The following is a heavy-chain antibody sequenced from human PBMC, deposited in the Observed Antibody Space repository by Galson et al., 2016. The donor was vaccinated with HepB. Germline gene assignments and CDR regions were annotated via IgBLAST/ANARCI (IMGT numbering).Heavy chain of an antibody. V-gene: IGHV3-48*02. CDR2: INNGGSTI. CDR3: ARGPATSGYNYYEY. Sequence: SLRLSCAASGFSFNIYAMNWVRQGPGKGLEWVSYINNGGSTIYYADSVKGRFTISRDNAKSSLSLQMNSLTEEETAVYYCARGPATSGYNYYEYWGQGTLVTVSS. CDR1: GFSFNIYA. D-gene: IGHD5-24*01. J-gene: IGHJ4*02.